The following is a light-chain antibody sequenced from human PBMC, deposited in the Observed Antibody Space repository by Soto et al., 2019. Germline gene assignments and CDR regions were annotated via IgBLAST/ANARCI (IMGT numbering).Light chain of an antibody. J-gene: IGKJ2*01. CDR1: QSVRSY. CDR3: QQRSNWPTT. V-gene: IGKV3-11*01. Sequence: EIVLTQSPATLSLSPGERATLSCRASQSVRSYLAWYQQKPGQAPRLLIYDASNRATGIPARFSGSGSGTDFTLTISSLVPEDVAVYYCQQRSNWPTTFGQGTKLEIK. CDR2: DAS.